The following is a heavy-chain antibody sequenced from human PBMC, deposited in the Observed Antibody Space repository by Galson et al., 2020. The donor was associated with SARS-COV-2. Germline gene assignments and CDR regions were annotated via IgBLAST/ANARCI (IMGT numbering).Heavy chain of an antibody. CDR1: GGSISSGGYY. Sequence: ASETLSLTCTVSGGSISSGGYYWSWIRQHPGKGLEWIGYIYYSGSTYYNPSLKSRVTISVDTSKNQFSLKLSSVTAADTAVYYCATSIAAAGVDYWGQGTLVTVSS. CDR3: ATSIAAAGVDY. J-gene: IGHJ4*02. CDR2: IYYSGST. V-gene: IGHV4-31*03. D-gene: IGHD6-13*01.